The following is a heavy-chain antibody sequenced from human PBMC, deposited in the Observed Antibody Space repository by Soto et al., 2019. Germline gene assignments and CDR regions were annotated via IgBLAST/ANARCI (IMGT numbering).Heavy chain of an antibody. CDR3: ARVGIVGATAGELDY. J-gene: IGHJ4*02. Sequence: SETLSLTCTVSGGSISSYYWSWIRQPPGKGLEWIGYIYYSGSTNYNPSLKSRVTISVDTSKNQFSLKLSSVTAADTAVYYCARVGIVGATAGELDYWGQGTLVTVSS. D-gene: IGHD1-26*01. CDR1: GGSISSYY. CDR2: IYYSGST. V-gene: IGHV4-59*01.